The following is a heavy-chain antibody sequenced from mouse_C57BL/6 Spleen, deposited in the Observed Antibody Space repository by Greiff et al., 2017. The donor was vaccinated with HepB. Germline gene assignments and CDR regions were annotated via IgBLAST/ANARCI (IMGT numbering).Heavy chain of an antibody. CDR3: ARYGSSHFDY. V-gene: IGHV5-17*01. J-gene: IGHJ2*01. CDR2: ISSGSSTI. D-gene: IGHD1-1*01. CDR1: GFTFSDYG. Sequence: EVKVMESGGGLVKPGGSLKLSCAASGFTFSDYGMHWVRQAPEKGLEWVAYISSGSSTIYYAATVKGRFTISRDNAKNTLFLQMTSLRSEDTAMYYCARYGSSHFDYWGQGTTLTVSS.